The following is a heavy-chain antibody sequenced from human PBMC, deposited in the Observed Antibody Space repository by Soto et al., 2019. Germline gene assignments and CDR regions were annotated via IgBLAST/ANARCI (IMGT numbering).Heavy chain of an antibody. J-gene: IGHJ4*02. CDR2: IYPGDSYT. CDR1: WYSFTSYW. CDR3: ARFYSGTPLYYFDY. Sequence: PGGSLKISCKGSWYSFTSYWIGWVRPMPGKGLEWKGIIYPGDSYTRYSPSFQGQFTISADKSISTAYLQWSSLKASDTAMYYCARFYSGTPLYYFDYWGQGTLVTVSS. D-gene: IGHD1-26*01. V-gene: IGHV5-51*01.